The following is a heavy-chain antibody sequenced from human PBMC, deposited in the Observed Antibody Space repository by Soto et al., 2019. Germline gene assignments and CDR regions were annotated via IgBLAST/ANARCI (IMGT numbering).Heavy chain of an antibody. Sequence: WASLLLSCPPSVFTFSNAWMSWVRQAPGKGLDLVGRIKSKTDGGTTDYAAPVKGRFTISRDDSKDTLYLQMNSLKTEDTAVYYCTTDRVLRTGTNYYYYGMDVWGQGTTVTVSS. CDR1: VFTFSNAW. J-gene: IGHJ6*02. D-gene: IGHD1-26*01. V-gene: IGHV3-15*01. CDR3: TTDRVLRTGTNYYYYGMDV. CDR2: IKSKTDGGTT.